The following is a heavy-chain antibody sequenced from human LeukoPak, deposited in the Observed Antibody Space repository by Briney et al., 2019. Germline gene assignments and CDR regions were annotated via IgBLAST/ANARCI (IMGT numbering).Heavy chain of an antibody. CDR2: IYYSGST. CDR1: GGFISNSNYY. D-gene: IGHD3-3*01. V-gene: IGHV4-39*07. J-gene: IGHJ4*02. Sequence: SETLSLTCTVSGGFISNSNYYWGWIRQPPGKGLEWIGSIYYSGSTNYNPSLKSRVTISVDTSKNQFSLKLSSVTAADTAVYYCARRLLLLRYFDYWGQGTLVTVSS. CDR3: ARRLLLLRYFDY.